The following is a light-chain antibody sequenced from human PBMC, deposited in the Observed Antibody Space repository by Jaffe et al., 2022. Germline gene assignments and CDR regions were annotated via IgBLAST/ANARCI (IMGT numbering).Light chain of an antibody. J-gene: IGLJ2*01. V-gene: IGLV3-19*01. Sequence: SSELTQDPAVSAALGQTVRITCQGDSLRTYYATWYQQKPGQAPVLVIYGKNDRPSGIPDRFSGSSSGNTASLTITGTQAEDEADYYCNSRDSSGNHVLFGGGTKLTVL. CDR3: NSRDSSGNHVL. CDR2: GKN. CDR1: SLRTYY.